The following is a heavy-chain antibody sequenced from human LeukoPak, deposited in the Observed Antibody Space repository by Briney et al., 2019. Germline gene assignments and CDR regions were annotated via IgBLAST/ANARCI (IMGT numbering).Heavy chain of an antibody. Sequence: SETLSLTCTVSGGSITSYYWSWIRQSPGKGLEWIGYISYSGSTNYNPSLKSRVTISVDTSKNQFSLKLSSVTAADTALYYCARHGGYSNGYARYFDYWGQGTLVTVSS. D-gene: IGHD5-18*01. V-gene: IGHV4-59*08. J-gene: IGHJ4*02. CDR2: ISYSGST. CDR3: ARHGGYSNGYARYFDY. CDR1: GGSITSYY.